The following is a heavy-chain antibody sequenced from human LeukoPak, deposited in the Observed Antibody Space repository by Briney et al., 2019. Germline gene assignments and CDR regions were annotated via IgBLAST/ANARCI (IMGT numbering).Heavy chain of an antibody. J-gene: IGHJ6*02. D-gene: IGHD3-22*01. V-gene: IGHV3-7*04. Sequence: GGSLRLSCAASGFTFSSYWMSWVRQAPWKGLEWVANIKQDGSEKYYVDSVKGRFTISRDNAKNSLYLQMNSLRAEDTAVYYCAGGPYYDSSGYLPNYYGMDVWGQGTTVTVSS. CDR2: IKQDGSEK. CDR3: AGGPYYDSSGYLPNYYGMDV. CDR1: GFTFSSYW.